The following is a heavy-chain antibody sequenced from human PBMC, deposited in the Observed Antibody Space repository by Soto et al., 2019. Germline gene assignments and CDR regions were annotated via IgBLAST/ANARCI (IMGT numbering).Heavy chain of an antibody. Sequence: GSLRLSCAASGFTFCDYYMRWIREVPGKGLEWVAYISGTSDSIPYADSVKGRFTISRDNAKNSLYLQMNSLRAEDTAVYYCARVAVISSVGTSDYRGQVPLVP. CDR3: ARVAVISSVGTSDY. CDR2: ISGTSDSI. V-gene: IGHV3-11*06. D-gene: IGHD6-13*01. J-gene: IGHJ4*02. CDR1: GFTFCDYY.